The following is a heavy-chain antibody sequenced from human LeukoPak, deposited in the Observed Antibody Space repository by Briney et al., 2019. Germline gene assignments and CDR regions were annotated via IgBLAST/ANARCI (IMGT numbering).Heavy chain of an antibody. V-gene: IGHV4-59*08. D-gene: IGHD6-13*01. CDR3: ARPGSSSWRDAFDI. CDR1: GASITSDY. CDR2: FSYSGRA. Sequence: PSETLDITSTVSGASITSDYWSWIRQPPGKGLEWIGFFSYSGRANYNPSLKSRVTISVDTSKNQSSLSLTSVTAADPAVYYRARPGSSSWRDAFDIWGKGT. J-gene: IGHJ3*02.